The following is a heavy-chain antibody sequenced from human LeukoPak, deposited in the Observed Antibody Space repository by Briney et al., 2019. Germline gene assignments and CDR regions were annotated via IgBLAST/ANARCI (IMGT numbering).Heavy chain of an antibody. D-gene: IGHD3-16*01. V-gene: IGHV4-34*01. J-gene: IGHJ4*02. CDR3: ARDLGSPSDY. CDR1: GGSLSGHF. CDR2: NTDSGRA. Sequence: PSETLSLTCAVYGGSLSGHFWSWIRQSPGKGLEWIGENTDSGRANYNPSLKSRVTISVDTSKNQFSLKLSSVTAADTAVYYCARDLGSPSDYWGQGTLVTVSS.